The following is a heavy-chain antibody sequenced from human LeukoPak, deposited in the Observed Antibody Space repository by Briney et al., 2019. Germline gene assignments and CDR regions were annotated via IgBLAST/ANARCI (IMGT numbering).Heavy chain of an antibody. V-gene: IGHV4-39*07. CDR1: GGSISSSSYY. CDR3: AREMAEGGYAFDI. Sequence: SETLSLTCTVSGGSISSSSYYWGWIREPPGKGLEWIGSIYYSGSTYYNPSLKSRVTISVDTSKTQFSLKLSSVTAADTAVYYCAREMAEGGYAFDIWGQGTMVTVSS. J-gene: IGHJ3*02. D-gene: IGHD5-24*01. CDR2: IYYSGST.